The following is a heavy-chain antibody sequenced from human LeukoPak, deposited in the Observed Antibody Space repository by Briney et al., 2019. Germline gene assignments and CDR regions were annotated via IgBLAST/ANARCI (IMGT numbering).Heavy chain of an antibody. D-gene: IGHD2-15*01. V-gene: IGHV3-23*01. J-gene: IGHJ4*02. CDR1: GFTFSSYD. Sequence: GSLRLSCAASGFTFSSYDMSWVRQAPGKGLEWVSSITNSGGTTWYADSVRGRFTISRDQSKNTLYLQMSSLRAEDTAVYYCAKHSGMYYYFDYWGQGALVSVPS. CDR3: AKHSGMYYYFDY. CDR2: ITNSGGTT.